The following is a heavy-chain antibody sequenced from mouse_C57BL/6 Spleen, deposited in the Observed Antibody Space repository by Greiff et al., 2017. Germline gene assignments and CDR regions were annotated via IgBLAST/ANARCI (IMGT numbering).Heavy chain of an antibody. CDR3: ARHGGDQDDYFDY. D-gene: IGHD3-3*01. CDR2: ISSGGSYT. CDR1: GFTFSSYG. Sequence: DVHLVESGGDLVKPGGSLKLSCAASGFTFSSYGMSWVRQTPDKRLEWVATISSGGSYTYYPDSVKGRFTISRDNAKNTLYLQMSSLKSEDTAMYYCARHGGDQDDYFDYWGQGTTLTVSS. J-gene: IGHJ2*01. V-gene: IGHV5-6*01.